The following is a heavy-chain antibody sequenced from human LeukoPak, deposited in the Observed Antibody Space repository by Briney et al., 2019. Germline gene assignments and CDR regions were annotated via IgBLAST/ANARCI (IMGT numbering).Heavy chain of an antibody. CDR2: IGKTGGGT. D-gene: IGHD2-21*02. CDR1: GFIFNNYA. CDR3: AKDRGTSYVVVVTATVPDH. Sequence: GGSLRLSCTASGFIFNNYAMGWVRQAPGKGLEWVSVIGKTGGGTYHADSVRGRFTISRDNSKNTLYLQMSSLRVADTAVYYCAKDRGTSYVVVVTATVPDHWGQGTLVTVSS. V-gene: IGHV3-23*01. J-gene: IGHJ4*02.